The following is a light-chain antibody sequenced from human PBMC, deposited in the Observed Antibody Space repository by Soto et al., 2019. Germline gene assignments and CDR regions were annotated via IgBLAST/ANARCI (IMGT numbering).Light chain of an antibody. CDR1: SSGVGGYNY. V-gene: IGLV2-14*03. CDR3: NSYTSSSALVV. J-gene: IGLJ2*01. Sequence: QSVLTQPASVSGSPGQSITISCTGTSSGVGGYNYVSWYQQHPGIAPKLMIYDVSNRPSGVSNRSSGSKSGTTASLTISGLQAEDEDDYYCNSYTSSSALVVFGGGTKVTVL. CDR2: DVS.